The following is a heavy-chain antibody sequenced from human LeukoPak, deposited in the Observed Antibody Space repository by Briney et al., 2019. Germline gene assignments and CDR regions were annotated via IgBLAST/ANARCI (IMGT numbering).Heavy chain of an antibody. CDR1: GFTFSSYA. J-gene: IGHJ4*02. CDR3: ARVWVLVHIDY. D-gene: IGHD2-8*02. V-gene: IGHV3-30*04. Sequence: GRSLRLSCAASGFTFSSYAMHWVRQAPGKGLEWVAVISYDGNNKYYADSVKGRFTISRDNSKNTLYLQMNSLRAGDTAVYYCARVWVLVHIDYWGQGTLVTVSS. CDR2: ISYDGNNK.